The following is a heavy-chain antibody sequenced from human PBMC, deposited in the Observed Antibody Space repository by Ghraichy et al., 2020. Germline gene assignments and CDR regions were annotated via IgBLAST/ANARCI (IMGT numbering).Heavy chain of an antibody. CDR3: VKEDRSGWTSGYYYGMDV. V-gene: IGHV3-64D*06. J-gene: IGHJ6*02. CDR1: GFTFSTYA. D-gene: IGHD6-19*01. Sequence: GSLRLSCSASGFTFSTYAMHWVRQAPGKGLEYVSTISSNGGSTYYADSMKGRFTISRDNSKNTLYLQMSSLRAEDTAVYYCVKEDRSGWTSGYYYGMDVWGQGTTVTVSS. CDR2: ISSNGGST.